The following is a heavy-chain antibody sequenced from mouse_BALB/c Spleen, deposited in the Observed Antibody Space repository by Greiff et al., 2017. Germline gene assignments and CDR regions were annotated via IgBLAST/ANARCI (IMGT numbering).Heavy chain of an antibody. Sequence: EVQVVESGGGLVQPGGSLKLSCAASGFTFSSYGMSWVRQTPDKRLELVATINSNGGSTYYPDSVKGRFTISRDNAKNTLYLQMSSLKSEDTAMYYCARDYYSSAWFAYWGQGTLVTVSA. D-gene: IGHD1-1*01. CDR2: INSNGGST. CDR3: ARDYYSSAWFAY. V-gene: IGHV5-6-3*01. J-gene: IGHJ3*01. CDR1: GFTFSSYG.